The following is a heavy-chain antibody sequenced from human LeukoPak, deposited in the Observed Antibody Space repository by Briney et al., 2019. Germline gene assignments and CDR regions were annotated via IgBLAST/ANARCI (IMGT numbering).Heavy chain of an antibody. V-gene: IGHV1-46*01. CDR2: TDPSGGAT. J-gene: IGHJ6*02. D-gene: IGHD4-17*01. Sequence: ASVKVSCKASGYTFTSYYVHWVRQAPGQGLEWMGMTDPSGGATSHAQEFQGRVTMTRDTSTSTVYMELSSLRSEDTALYYCARGTTVTPNYYFYGMDVWGPGTTVTVSS. CDR1: GYTFTSYY. CDR3: ARGTTVTPNYYFYGMDV.